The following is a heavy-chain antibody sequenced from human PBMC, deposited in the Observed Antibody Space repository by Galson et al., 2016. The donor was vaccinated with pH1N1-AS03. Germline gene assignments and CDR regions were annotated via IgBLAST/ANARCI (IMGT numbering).Heavy chain of an antibody. CDR2: IYHGGHT. CDR1: GYSITTGHY. J-gene: IGHJ5*02. D-gene: IGHD6-19*01. CDR3: ARSPRTIAVAGTFPSRFDP. V-gene: IGHV4-38-2*01. Sequence: ETLSLTCSVSGYSITTGHYWGWIRQPPGKGLEWIGSIYHGGHTDYNPSLKSRVTISEDTSKNQFSLRLSSVTAADTALYYCARSPRTIAVAGTFPSRFDPWGQGMLVTVSS.